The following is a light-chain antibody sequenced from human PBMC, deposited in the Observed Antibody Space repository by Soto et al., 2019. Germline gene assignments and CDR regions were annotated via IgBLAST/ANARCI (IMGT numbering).Light chain of an antibody. V-gene: IGKV2-30*01. CDR1: QGLVYSDGNTF. J-gene: IGKJ1*01. Sequence: DVVMTQSPLSLSVTLRQPASISCRSSQGLVYSDGNTFLNWFHQRPGQSPRRLIYQVSNRDSGVPDIFSGSGSGTDYTLTISGVEAEDVVIYYCVQGTHWPWTFGQGTKVEIK. CDR2: QVS. CDR3: VQGTHWPWT.